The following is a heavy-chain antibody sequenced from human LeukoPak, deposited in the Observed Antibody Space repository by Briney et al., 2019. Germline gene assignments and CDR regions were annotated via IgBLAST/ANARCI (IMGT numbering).Heavy chain of an antibody. V-gene: IGHV3-74*01. J-gene: IGHJ4*02. CDR1: GVTLDTYW. CDR3: ARDHFSGCPDY. D-gene: IGHD6-19*01. Sequence: GGSLRLSCAASGVTLDTYWMHWVRQAPATGLVWVARINSDGSSTSYADSAKGRFTISRDNAKNALYLQLNSLRADDTAVYYCARDHFSGCPDYWGQGTLVTVSS. CDR2: INSDGSST.